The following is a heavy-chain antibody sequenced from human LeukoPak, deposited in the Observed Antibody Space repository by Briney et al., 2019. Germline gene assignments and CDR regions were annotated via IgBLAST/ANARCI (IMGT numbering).Heavy chain of an antibody. CDR1: GDSISSYY. V-gene: IGHV4-59*08. J-gene: IGHJ6*02. CDR3: ARRGSGWPYYYGMDV. Sequence: SETLSLTCTVSGDSISSYYWRWIRQPPGKGLEGGGYIYYSGSTNYNPSLKSRVTISVDTSKNQFSLKLSSVTAADTAVYYCARRGSGWPYYYGMDVWGQGTTVTVSS. D-gene: IGHD6-19*01. CDR2: IYYSGST.